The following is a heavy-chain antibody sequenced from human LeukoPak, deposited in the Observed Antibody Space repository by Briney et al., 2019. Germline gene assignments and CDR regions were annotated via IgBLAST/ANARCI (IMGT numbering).Heavy chain of an antibody. CDR2: IRYDGSNK. D-gene: IGHD6-19*01. Sequence: GGSLRLSCAASGFTFSSYAMSWVRQAPGKGLEWVAFIRYDGSNKYYADSVKGRFTISRDNSKNTLYLQMNSLRAEDTAVYYCAKDQGGIAVAGISYWGQGTLVTVSS. CDR3: AKDQGGIAVAGISY. V-gene: IGHV3-30*02. CDR1: GFTFSSYA. J-gene: IGHJ4*02.